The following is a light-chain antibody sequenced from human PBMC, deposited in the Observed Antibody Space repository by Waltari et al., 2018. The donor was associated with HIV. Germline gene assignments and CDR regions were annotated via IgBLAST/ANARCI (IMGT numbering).Light chain of an antibody. V-gene: IGLV1-40*01. CDR2: GNT. Sequence: QAVLTQPPSVSGAPGQRVTMSCTGTRSNSGAGYDVNWYQCLPGTAPKLLISGNTHRPSGGPDRFPGYKAGHSASLAITGVQAEDEAGYYCQSYDICLSGSLVFGAGTKLTVL. J-gene: IGLJ2*01. CDR1: RSNSGAGYD. CDR3: QSYDICLSGSLV.